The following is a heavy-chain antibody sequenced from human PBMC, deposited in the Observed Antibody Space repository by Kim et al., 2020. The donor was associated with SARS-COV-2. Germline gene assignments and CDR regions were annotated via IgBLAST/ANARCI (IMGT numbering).Heavy chain of an antibody. CDR1: GGSFSGYY. Sequence: SETLSLTCAVYGGSFSGYYWSWIRQPPGKGLEWIGEINHSGSTNYNPSLKSRVTISVDTSKNQFSLKLSSVTAADTAVYYCARGGRGYSGYDYYYYYYGMDVWGQGTTVTVSS. CDR2: INHSGST. V-gene: IGHV4-34*01. CDR3: ARGGRGYSGYDYYYYYYGMDV. D-gene: IGHD5-12*01. J-gene: IGHJ6*02.